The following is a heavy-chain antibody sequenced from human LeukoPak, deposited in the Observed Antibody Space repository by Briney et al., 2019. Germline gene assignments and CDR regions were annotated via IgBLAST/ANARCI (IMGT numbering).Heavy chain of an antibody. CDR3: VRQATPHGRFDY. V-gene: IGHV3-13*01. CDR2: IGIGGDT. D-gene: IGHD2-15*01. Sequence: PGGSLRLSCAASGFTFRSYDMHWVRQATGKGLEWVSAIGIGGDTYYPGSVKGRFTISRENAKNSLYLQMNSLRAGDTAVYYCVRQATPHGRFDYWGQGILVTVSS. J-gene: IGHJ4*02. CDR1: GFTFRSYD.